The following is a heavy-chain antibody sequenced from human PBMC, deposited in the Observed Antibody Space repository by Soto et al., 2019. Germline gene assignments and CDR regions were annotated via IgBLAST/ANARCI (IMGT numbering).Heavy chain of an antibody. D-gene: IGHD2-2*01. CDR2: ISYDGSNK. CDR1: GFTFSSYG. Sequence: QVQLVESGGGVVQPGRSLRLSCAASGFTFSSYGMHWVRQAPGKGLEWVAVISYDGSNKYYADSVKGRFTISRDNSKNTLYLQMNSLSAEDTAVYYCAKGWDIGDQLQLYFQHWGQCTLVTVSS. J-gene: IGHJ1*01. V-gene: IGHV3-30*18. CDR3: AKGWDIGDQLQLYFQH.